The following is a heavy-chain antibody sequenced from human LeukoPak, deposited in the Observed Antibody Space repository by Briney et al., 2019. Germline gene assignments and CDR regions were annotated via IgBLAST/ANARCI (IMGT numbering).Heavy chain of an antibody. CDR1: GSNFEDYG. D-gene: IGHD1-26*01. CDR2: INWNGGDT. Sequence: GGSLRLSCANSGSNFEDYGMSWVRQAPGKGLEWVSGINWNGGDTDYADSVKGRFTISRDNAKNSLYLQMNSLRAEDTALYYCAKSSGSVRHFYYYYMDVWGKGTTVTVSS. V-gene: IGHV3-20*04. CDR3: AKSSGSVRHFYYYYMDV. J-gene: IGHJ6*03.